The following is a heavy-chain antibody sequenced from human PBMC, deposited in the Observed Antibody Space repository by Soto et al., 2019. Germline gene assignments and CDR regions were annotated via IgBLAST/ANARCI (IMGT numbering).Heavy chain of an antibody. V-gene: IGHV4-34*01. D-gene: IGHD6-13*01. J-gene: IGHJ4*02. CDR3: ARQSTGYSVEVDY. CDR1: GGSFHGYY. Sequence: SETLSLTCAVYGGSFHGYYWSWIRQPPGKGLEWIGEINHSGSVTLNPTFKSRVTIFVDKAKNQFSLRLTSVTAADTAVYYCARQSTGYSVEVDYWGQGTLVTVSS. CDR2: INHSGSV.